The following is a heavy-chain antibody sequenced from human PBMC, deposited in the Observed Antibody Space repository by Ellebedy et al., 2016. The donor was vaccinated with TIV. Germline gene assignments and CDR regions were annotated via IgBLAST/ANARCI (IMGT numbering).Heavy chain of an antibody. CDR3: ARDIQDCTGGNCYPDF. Sequence: AASVQVSCKASGYTFTSYYMHWVRQAPGQGLEWMGLINPSGGSTTYAQKFQGRVTMTRDTSTSTVYMDLSSLRSEDTAVYYCARDIQDCTGGNCYPDFWGQGTLVTVSS. CDR1: GYTFTSYY. V-gene: IGHV1-46*01. D-gene: IGHD2-15*01. CDR2: INPSGGST. J-gene: IGHJ4*02.